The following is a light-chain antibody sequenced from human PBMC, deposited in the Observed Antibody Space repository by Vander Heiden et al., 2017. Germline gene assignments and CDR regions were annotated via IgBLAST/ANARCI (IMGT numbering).Light chain of an antibody. J-gene: IGLJ2*01. CDR2: DND. CDR1: TSHLGSNY. V-gene: IGLV1-51*01. CDR3: GVWDNGLSALL. Sequence: QSALTPPPPVSAAPGTKATISCSGSTSHLGSNYVSWYQQLPGAAPKLLIYDNDKRPSGIPDRFSGSKSGTSATLSITGLQTEDEADYYCGVWDNGLSALLFGGGTKLTVL.